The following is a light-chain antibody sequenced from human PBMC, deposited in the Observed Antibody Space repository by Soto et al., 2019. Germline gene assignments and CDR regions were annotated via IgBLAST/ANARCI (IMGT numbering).Light chain of an antibody. Sequence: EIVLTQSPGTLSLSPGERATLSCRASQSVSSNYLAWYQQKPGQAPRFLTYGASSRATGIPDRFSGSGSGTDFTLTISRLEPEDFAVYYCQQYGSSPRTFGQGTKVEIK. CDR2: GAS. CDR3: QQYGSSPRT. V-gene: IGKV3-20*01. CDR1: QSVSSNY. J-gene: IGKJ1*01.